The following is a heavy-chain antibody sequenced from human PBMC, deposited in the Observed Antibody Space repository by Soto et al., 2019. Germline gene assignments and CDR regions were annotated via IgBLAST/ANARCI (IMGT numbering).Heavy chain of an antibody. D-gene: IGHD4-4*01. V-gene: IGHV1-18*01. CDR1: GYTFTSYG. CDR3: ARAAYSKISSFSYYYYYMDV. J-gene: IGHJ6*03. CDR2: ISAYNGNT. Sequence: ASVKVSCKASGYTFTSYGISWVRQAPGQGLEWMGWISAYNGNTNYAQKLQGRVTMTTDTSTSTAYMELRSLRSDDTAVYYCARAAYSKISSFSYYYYYMDVWGKGTTVTVSS.